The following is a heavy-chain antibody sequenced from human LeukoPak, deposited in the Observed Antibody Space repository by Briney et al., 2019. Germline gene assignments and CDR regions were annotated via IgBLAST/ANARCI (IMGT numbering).Heavy chain of an antibody. Sequence: GGSLRLSCAASGFTFSSYEMNWVRQAPGKGLEWVANIKQDGSEKYYVDSVKGRFTISRDNAKNSLYLQMNSLRAEDTAVYYCARTGGTQSMFDYWGQGTLVTVSS. V-gene: IGHV3-7*01. CDR3: ARTGGTQSMFDY. J-gene: IGHJ4*02. CDR1: GFTFSSYE. D-gene: IGHD1-26*01. CDR2: IKQDGSEK.